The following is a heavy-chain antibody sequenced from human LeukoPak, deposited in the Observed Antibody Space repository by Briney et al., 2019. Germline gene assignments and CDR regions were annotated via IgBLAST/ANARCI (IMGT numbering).Heavy chain of an antibody. J-gene: IGHJ4*02. D-gene: IGHD3-16*01. CDR2: INPNSGGT. CDR1: GYTFTGYY. Sequence: ASVKVSCKASGYTFTGYYMHWVRQAPGQGLEWMGWINPNSGGTNYAQKFQGRVTMTRDTSISTAYMELSRLRPDDTAVYYCARDYGGSPMIDYWGQGTLVTVSS. V-gene: IGHV1-2*02. CDR3: ARDYGGSPMIDY.